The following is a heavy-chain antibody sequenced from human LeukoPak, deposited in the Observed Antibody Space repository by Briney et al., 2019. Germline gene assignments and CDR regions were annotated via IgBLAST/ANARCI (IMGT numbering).Heavy chain of an antibody. J-gene: IGHJ4*02. CDR3: AKDAGAYYDILTGYGGYDY. CDR2: ISYDGSNK. CDR1: GFTFSSYG. Sequence: GGSLRLSCAASGFTFSSYGMHWVRQAPGKGLEWVAVISYDGSNKYYADSVKGRFTIPRDNSKNTLYLQMNSLRAEDTAVYYCAKDAGAYYDILTGYGGYDYWGQGTLVTVSS. V-gene: IGHV3-30*18. D-gene: IGHD3-9*01.